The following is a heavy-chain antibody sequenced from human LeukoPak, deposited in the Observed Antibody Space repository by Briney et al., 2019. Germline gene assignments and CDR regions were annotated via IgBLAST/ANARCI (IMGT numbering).Heavy chain of an antibody. CDR2: INPNSGGT. J-gene: IGHJ6*02. V-gene: IGHV1-2*02. D-gene: IGHD6-19*01. CDR3: ARTAGTLGVYYYGMDV. CDR1: GYTFTGYY. Sequence: PGASVKVSCKASGYTFTGYYMHWVRQAPGQGLEWMGWINPNSGGTNYAQKFQGRVTMTRDTSISTAYMELSRLRSDDTAVYYCARTAGTLGVYYYGMDVWGQGTTVTVSS.